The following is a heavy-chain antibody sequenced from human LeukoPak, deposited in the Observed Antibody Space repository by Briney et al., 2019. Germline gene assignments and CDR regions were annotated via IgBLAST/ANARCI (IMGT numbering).Heavy chain of an antibody. CDR2: ISSSSSYI. D-gene: IGHD1-26*01. CDR3: ARDFSGGYPDY. Sequence: GGSLTLSCAASGFTFSSYSMNWVRQAPGKGREWVSSISSSSSYIYYAHSVKGRFNISRENAKNSLYLQMNSLRAEDTAVYYCARDFSGGYPDYWGQGTLVTVSS. CDR1: GFTFSSYS. J-gene: IGHJ4*02. V-gene: IGHV3-21*01.